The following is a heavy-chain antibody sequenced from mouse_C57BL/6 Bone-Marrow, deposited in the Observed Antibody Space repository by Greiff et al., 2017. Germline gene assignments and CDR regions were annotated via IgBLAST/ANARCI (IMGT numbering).Heavy chain of an antibody. CDR1: GFTFSSYG. CDR3: ARRGLLRSLYYFDY. Sequence: EVQVVESGGDLVKPGGSLKLSCAASGFTFSSYGMSWVRQTPDKRLEWVATISSGGSYTYYPDSVKGRFTISRVNAKNTLYLQMSSLKSEDTAMYYCARRGLLRSLYYFDYWGQGTTLTVSS. CDR2: ISSGGSYT. J-gene: IGHJ2*01. V-gene: IGHV5-6*01. D-gene: IGHD1-1*01.